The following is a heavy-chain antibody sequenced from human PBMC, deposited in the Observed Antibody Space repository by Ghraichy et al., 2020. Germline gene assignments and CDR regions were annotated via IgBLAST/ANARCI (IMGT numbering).Heavy chain of an antibody. V-gene: IGHV1-18*01. D-gene: IGHD3-22*01. Sequence: ASVKVSCKASGYTFTSYGISWVRQAPGQGLEWMGWISAYNGNTNYAQKLQGRVTMTTDTSTSTAYMELRSLRSDDTAVYYCARDSRKDYDSSGYYYSDAFDIWGQGTMVTVSS. CDR1: GYTFTSYG. CDR2: ISAYNGNT. J-gene: IGHJ3*02. CDR3: ARDSRKDYDSSGYYYSDAFDI.